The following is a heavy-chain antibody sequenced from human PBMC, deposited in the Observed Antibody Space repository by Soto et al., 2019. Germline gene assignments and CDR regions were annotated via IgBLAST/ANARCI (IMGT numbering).Heavy chain of an antibody. CDR3: ARRAYNYANMDV. CDR1: GYTFTTYY. Sequence: QVQLVQSGADVKKPGASVKVSCETSGYTFTTYYMHWVRRAPGQGLAWMGMINTSGGSTSYAQKFQSRVTMTRDTSTRTIYMELSSLRRDDTAIYYCARRAYNYANMDVWGQGTTVTVSS. V-gene: IGHV1-46*01. D-gene: IGHD5-18*01. CDR2: INTSGGST. J-gene: IGHJ6*02.